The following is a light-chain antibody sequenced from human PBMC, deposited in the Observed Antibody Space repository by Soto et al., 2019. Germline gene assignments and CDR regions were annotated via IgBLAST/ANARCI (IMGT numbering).Light chain of an antibody. V-gene: IGLV2-8*01. CDR2: EVT. CDR3: SSYAGSNNLV. J-gene: IGLJ2*01. Sequence: QSALTQPPSASGSPGQSVTISCTGTSSDVGGYNYVSWYQQHPGKAPKLMIHEVTKRPSGVPDRFSGSKSGNTASPTVSGLQAEDEADYYCSSYAGSNNLVFGGGTKLTVL. CDR1: SSDVGGYNY.